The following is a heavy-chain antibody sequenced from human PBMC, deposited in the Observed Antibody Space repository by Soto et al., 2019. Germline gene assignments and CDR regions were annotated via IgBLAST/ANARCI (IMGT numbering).Heavy chain of an antibody. CDR1: GFTFSSYW. V-gene: IGHV3-7*01. CDR3: ARTEGYDFWSGYYRNRDAFDI. Sequence: EVQLVESGGGLVQPGGSLRLSCAASGFTFSSYWMSWVRQAPGKGLEWVANIKQDGSEKYYVDSVKGRFTISRYNAQNSLSLQMNSLKAEDTAVYYCARTEGYDFWSGYYRNRDAFDIWGQGTMVTVSS. D-gene: IGHD3-3*01. CDR2: IKQDGSEK. J-gene: IGHJ3*02.